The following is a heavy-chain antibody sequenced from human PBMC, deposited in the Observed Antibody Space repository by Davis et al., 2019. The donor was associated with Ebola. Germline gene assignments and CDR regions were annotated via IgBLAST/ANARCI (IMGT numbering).Heavy chain of an antibody. J-gene: IGHJ4*02. CDR2: MSYDGRNK. Sequence: GGSLRLSCVASGFTFSSYGMHWVRQAPGKGLEWVAVMSYDGRNKYYADSVKGRFTISRDNSMNTLYLQMNSLRLEDTAVYYCASGKFCNGDSCAEFDYWGQGTLVTVSS. CDR1: GFTFSSYG. V-gene: IGHV3-30*03. D-gene: IGHD2-15*01. CDR3: ASGKFCNGDSCAEFDY.